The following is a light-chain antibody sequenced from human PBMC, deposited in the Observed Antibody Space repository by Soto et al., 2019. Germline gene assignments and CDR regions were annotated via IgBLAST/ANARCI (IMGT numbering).Light chain of an antibody. CDR1: QTISSW. J-gene: IGKJ1*01. CDR2: KAS. Sequence: DIQMTQSPSTLSGSVGERVTITCRASQTISSWLAWYQQKPGKAPKLLIYKASTLKSGVPSRFSGSGSETEFTLTISSLQPDDFATYYCQQYNSYSEAFGQGTKVELK. CDR3: QQYNSYSEA. V-gene: IGKV1-5*03.